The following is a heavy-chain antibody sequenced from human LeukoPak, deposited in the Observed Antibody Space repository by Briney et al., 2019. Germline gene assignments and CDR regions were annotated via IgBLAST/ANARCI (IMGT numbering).Heavy chain of an antibody. CDR1: GFTFSNYW. J-gene: IGHJ4*02. V-gene: IGHV3-7*01. CDR2: IEDDGDQK. CDR3: AKRPRSGWYFDY. Sequence: PGGSLRLSCAASGFTFSNYWMTWVRQAPGKGLEWVASIEDDGDQKNYGDSVKGRFTISRDNAENSLYLQMNSLRAEDTALYYCAKRPRSGWYFDYWGQGTLVTVSS. D-gene: IGHD6-19*01.